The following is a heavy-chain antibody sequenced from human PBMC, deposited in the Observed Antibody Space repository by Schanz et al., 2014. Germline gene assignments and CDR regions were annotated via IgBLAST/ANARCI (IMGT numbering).Heavy chain of an antibody. V-gene: IGHV1-18*01. CDR1: GYTFTTYA. CDR2: ISVYTGNT. D-gene: IGHD3-3*01. Sequence: QVQLVQSGAEVKKPGASVRVSCKASGYTFTTYAMIWVRQAPGQGLEWVGWISVYTGNTKYGQKVQGRVTMTADTSTNTAYMELRSLRSDDTAVYYCARSAGRDFWSGYYTRFDYWGQGTLVTVSS. CDR3: ARSAGRDFWSGYYTRFDY. J-gene: IGHJ4*02.